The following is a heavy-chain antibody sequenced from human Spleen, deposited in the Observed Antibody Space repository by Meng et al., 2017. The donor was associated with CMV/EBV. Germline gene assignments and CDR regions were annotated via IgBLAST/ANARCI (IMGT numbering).Heavy chain of an antibody. CDR1: GGTFSSYA. D-gene: IGHD2-2*01. CDR2: IIPIFGTA. J-gene: IGHJ6*02. CDR3: SRDIVVVPAAIRLYYYYGMDV. Sequence: SVKVSCKASGGTFSSYAISWVRQAPGQGLEWMGGIIPIFGTANYAQKFQGRVTITTDESTRTPYMELSSLRSEDTAVYYCSRDIVVVPAAIRLYYYYGMDVWGQGTTVTVSS. V-gene: IGHV1-69*05.